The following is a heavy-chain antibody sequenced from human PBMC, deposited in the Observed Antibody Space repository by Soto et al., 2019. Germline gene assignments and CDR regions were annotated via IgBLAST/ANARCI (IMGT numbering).Heavy chain of an antibody. Sequence: TSETLSLTCTVSGGSISSGDYYWSWIRQPPGKGLEWIGYIYYSGSTYYNPSLKSRVTISVDTSKNQFSLKLSSVTAADTAVYYCARDRSMYYYDSSGYYWGVFYGASDIWGQGTMVTVSS. CDR3: ARDRSMYYYDSSGYYWGVFYGASDI. CDR2: IYYSGST. D-gene: IGHD3-22*01. V-gene: IGHV4-30-4*01. CDR1: GGSISSGDYY. J-gene: IGHJ3*02.